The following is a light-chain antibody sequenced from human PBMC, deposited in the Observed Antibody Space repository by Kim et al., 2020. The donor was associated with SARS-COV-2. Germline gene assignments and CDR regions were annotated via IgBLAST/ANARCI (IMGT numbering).Light chain of an antibody. Sequence: SLGTAVTLTCTLNSGSGGNALAWHQQQPDKGPRYLMNVNNNGSHSKGDGFPDRFSGSSSGTARYLTIASLQSVDEADYYCQSWGVFGGGTKLTVL. CDR3: QSWGV. J-gene: IGLJ3*02. CDR1: SGSGGNA. CDR2: VNNNGSH. V-gene: IGLV4-69*01.